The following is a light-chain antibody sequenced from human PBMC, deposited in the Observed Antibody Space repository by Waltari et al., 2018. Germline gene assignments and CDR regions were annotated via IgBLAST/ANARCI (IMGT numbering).Light chain of an antibody. J-gene: IGKJ2*01. CDR1: QSILHSSRNRND. CDR2: WAS. CDR3: QQYYSTPYT. V-gene: IGKV4-1*01. Sequence: DIVMTQSPDSLAVSLGERATINCKSSQSILHSSRNRNDLAWYQRKHGQPPKLLIIWASSRESGVPDRFSGSGYGTDFTLTISSLQAEDVAVYYCQQYYSTPYTFGQGTKLEI.